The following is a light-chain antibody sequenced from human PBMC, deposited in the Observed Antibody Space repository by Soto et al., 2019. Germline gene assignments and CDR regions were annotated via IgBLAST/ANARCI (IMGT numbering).Light chain of an antibody. Sequence: QSVLTLPPSGSAAPGQRVTISCSGSSSNIGGNSVSWYQQLPGAAPKLLIYDDDKRPSGIPDRFSGSKSGTSATLGITGFQTGDEPDDSCGSWDTSLSAYVFGTGTKVPAL. J-gene: IGLJ1*01. CDR2: DDD. CDR3: GSWDTSLSAYV. CDR1: SSNIGGNS. V-gene: IGLV1-51*01.